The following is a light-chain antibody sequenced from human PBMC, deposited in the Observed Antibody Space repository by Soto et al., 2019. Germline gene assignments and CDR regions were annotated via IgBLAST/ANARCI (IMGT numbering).Light chain of an antibody. CDR2: GAS. CDR3: PKYGSSQLT. V-gene: IGKV3-20*01. CDR1: QSVSSSY. Sequence: EIVLTQSPGTLSLSPGERATLSCRASQSVSSSYLAWYQQKPGQAPRLLIYGASSRATGIPDRFSGSGSGTDFTLTISRLEPEDFEVYYCPKYGSSQLTFGGGTKVEIK. J-gene: IGKJ4*01.